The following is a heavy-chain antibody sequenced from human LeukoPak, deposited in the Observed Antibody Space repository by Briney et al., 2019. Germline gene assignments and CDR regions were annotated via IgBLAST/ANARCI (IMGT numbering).Heavy chain of an antibody. CDR2: IHNSGRT. CDR3: ARDRDIGTYYYYYGMDV. D-gene: IGHD1-26*01. Sequence: SETLSLTCTVSGGSVSSGDNYWNWIRQSPGEGLEWIGYIHNSGRTTYNPSLKSRSTILLDTSKNQFSLNLRSVIAADTAVYYCARDRDIGTYYYYYGMDVWGQGTTVTVSS. V-gene: IGHV4-61*08. J-gene: IGHJ6*02. CDR1: GGSVSSGDNY.